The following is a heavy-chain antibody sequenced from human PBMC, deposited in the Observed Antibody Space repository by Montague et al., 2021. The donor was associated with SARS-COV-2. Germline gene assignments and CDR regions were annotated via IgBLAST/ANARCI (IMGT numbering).Heavy chain of an antibody. CDR1: GGSISNYY. CDR3: ARARGGTIFGVIGAYDGMVI. V-gene: IGHV4-59*01. D-gene: IGHD3-3*01. Sequence: SETLSLTCTVSGGSISNYYWSWIRQSPGKGLEWIAYMYYSGSTKYNPSLRSRATISADTSKNQFSLTLNSMTAADTAVYYCARARGGTIFGVIGAYDGMVIWGQGTTVTVS. J-gene: IGHJ6*02. CDR2: MYYSGST.